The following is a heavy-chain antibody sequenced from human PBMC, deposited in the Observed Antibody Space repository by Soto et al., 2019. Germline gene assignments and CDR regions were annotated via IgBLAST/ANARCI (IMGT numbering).Heavy chain of an antibody. CDR1: GGTFSSYT. V-gene: IGHV1-69*04. CDR2: IIPILGIA. D-gene: IGHD6-19*01. J-gene: IGHJ4*02. Sequence: SVKVSCKASGGTFSSYTISWVRQAPGQGLEWMGRIIPILGIANYAQKFQGRVTITADKSTSTAYMELSSLRSEDTAVYYCARDSAYIAVAGTFDYWGQGTLVTVSS. CDR3: ARDSAYIAVAGTFDY.